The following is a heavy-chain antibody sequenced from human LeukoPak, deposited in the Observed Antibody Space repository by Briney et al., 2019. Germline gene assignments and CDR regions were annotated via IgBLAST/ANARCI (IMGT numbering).Heavy chain of an antibody. Sequence: PSETLSLTCTVSNYSISSAYYWGWIRQPPGKGLEWIGSFYYSGTTYYNPSLKSRVTISVDTSKNQFSLKLSSVTAADTAVYSCARLRVRGYGYGPWEGPTWLDYWGQGILVTVSS. CDR3: ARLRVRGYGYGPWEGPTWLDY. J-gene: IGHJ4*02. D-gene: IGHD5-18*01. V-gene: IGHV4-38-2*02. CDR2: FYYSGTT. CDR1: NYSISSAYY.